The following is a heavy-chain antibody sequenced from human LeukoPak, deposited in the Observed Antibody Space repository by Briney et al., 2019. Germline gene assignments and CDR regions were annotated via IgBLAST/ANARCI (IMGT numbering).Heavy chain of an antibody. CDR1: GGTFSSYA. Sequence: SVKVSCKASGGTFSSYAISWVRQAPGQGLEWMGGIIPIFGTANYAQKFQGRVTITADKSTSTAYMELSSLRSEDTAVYYCARGGEMATIREVYYFDYWGQGTLVTVSS. D-gene: IGHD5-24*01. V-gene: IGHV1-69*06. J-gene: IGHJ4*02. CDR2: IIPIFGTA. CDR3: ARGGEMATIREVYYFDY.